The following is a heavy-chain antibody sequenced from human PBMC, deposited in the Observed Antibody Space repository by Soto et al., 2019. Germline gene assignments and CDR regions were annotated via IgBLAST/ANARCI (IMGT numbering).Heavy chain of an antibody. Sequence: QVQLVESGGGVVQPGRSLRLSCAASGFTFSSYAMHWVRQAPGKGLEWVAVISYDGSNKYYADSVKGRFTISRDNSKNTLYLQMNSLRGEDTAVYYCARHLWRDDYNWGYFDLWGRGTLVTVSS. CDR3: ARHLWRDDYNWGYFDL. J-gene: IGHJ2*01. CDR1: GFTFSSYA. V-gene: IGHV3-30-3*01. CDR2: ISYDGSNK. D-gene: IGHD4-4*01.